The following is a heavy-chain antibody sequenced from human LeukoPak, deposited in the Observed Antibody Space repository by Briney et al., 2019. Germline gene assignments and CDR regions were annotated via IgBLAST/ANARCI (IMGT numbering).Heavy chain of an antibody. CDR2: ISSSSSYI. J-gene: IGHJ4*02. Sequence: PGGSLRLSCAASGFTFSSYSMNWVRQAPGKGLEWVSSISSSSSYIYYADSVKGRFTISRDNAKNSLYLQMNSLRAEDTALYYCARDRLAYCSSTSCYNNYWGQGTLVTVSS. D-gene: IGHD2-2*02. CDR1: GFTFSSYS. CDR3: ARDRLAYCSSTSCYNNY. V-gene: IGHV3-21*04.